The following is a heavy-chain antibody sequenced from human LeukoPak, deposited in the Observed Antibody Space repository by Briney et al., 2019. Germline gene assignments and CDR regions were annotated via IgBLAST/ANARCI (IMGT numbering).Heavy chain of an antibody. CDR2: INHSGST. Sequence: SETLSLTCAVYGGSFSGYYWSWIRQPPGKGLEWIGEINHSGSTNYNPSLKSRVTISVDTSKNQFSLKLSSVTAADTAVYYCARVSWGYSSDWYIYYYYGMDVWGQGTTVTVSS. D-gene: IGHD6-19*01. V-gene: IGHV4-34*01. CDR3: ARVSWGYSSDWYIYYYYGMDV. J-gene: IGHJ6*02. CDR1: GGSFSGYY.